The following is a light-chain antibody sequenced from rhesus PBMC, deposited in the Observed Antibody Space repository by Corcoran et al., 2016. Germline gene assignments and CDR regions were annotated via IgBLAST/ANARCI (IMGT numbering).Light chain of an antibody. Sequence: DIQMTQSPSSLSASVGDTVTITCRASQSFSSSLAWYQQKPGKAPKLLIYSASSLQSGVPSRFSGSKSVTDFTLTISSLQPEDTASYYCQQYYSDPFTFGPGTKLDIK. CDR1: QSFSSS. J-gene: IGKJ3*01. V-gene: IGKV1-46*01. CDR2: SAS. CDR3: QQYYSDPFT.